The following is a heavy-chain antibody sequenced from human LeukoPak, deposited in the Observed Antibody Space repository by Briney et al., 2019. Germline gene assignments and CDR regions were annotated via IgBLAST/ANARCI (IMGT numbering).Heavy chain of an antibody. V-gene: IGHV4-59*01. CDR3: AGRGYTLNY. CDR1: GGSISGYY. CDR2: IYYSGGT. D-gene: IGHD1-1*01. Sequence: SETLSLTCTVSGGSISGYYCSWIRQPPGKRLEWIGYIYYSGGTNYNPSLKSRVTISVDTSKNQFSLKLTSVTAADTAVYYCAGRGYTLNYWGQGTLVTVSS. J-gene: IGHJ4*02.